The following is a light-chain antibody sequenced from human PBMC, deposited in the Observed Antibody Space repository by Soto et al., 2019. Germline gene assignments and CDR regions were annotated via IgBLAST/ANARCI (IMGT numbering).Light chain of an antibody. J-gene: IGKJ4*01. CDR2: YAS. CDR1: QFVTNN. Sequence: EILMTQSPATLSVSPVERVTIFCMASQFVTNNLAWYQHKPGQAPRLLISYASTGATGIPARFSGSGYGTDFTLTINSLQSEDFASYYCQQYHRWPVTLGGGTKVDIK. CDR3: QQYHRWPVT. V-gene: IGKV3-15*01.